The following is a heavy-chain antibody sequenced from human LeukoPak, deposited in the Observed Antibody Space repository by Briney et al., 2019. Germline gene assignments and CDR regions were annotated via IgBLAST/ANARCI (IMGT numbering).Heavy chain of an antibody. V-gene: IGHV3-48*01. CDR3: ARDSTPAPGYYMDV. Sequence: GGSLRLSCAASGFTFSSYSMNWVRQAPGKGLEWVSYISSSSSTIYYADSVKGRFTISRDNAKNSLYLQMNSLRAEDTAVYYCARDSTPAPGYYMDVWGKGTTVTVSS. J-gene: IGHJ6*03. CDR1: GFTFSSYS. D-gene: IGHD2-2*01. CDR2: ISSSSSTI.